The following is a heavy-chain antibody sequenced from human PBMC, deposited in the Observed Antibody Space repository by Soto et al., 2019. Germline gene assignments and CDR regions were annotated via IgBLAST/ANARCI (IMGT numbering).Heavy chain of an antibody. CDR2: IYYSGST. Sequence: PSETLSLTCTVSGGSISSYYWSWIRQPPGKGLDWIGYIYYSGSTNYNPSLRSRVTILVDTSKNQFSLKLSSVTAADTAVYYCAREYMYHYDSTGYPYGYFDYWGQGTLVTVSS. D-gene: IGHD3-22*01. CDR3: AREYMYHYDSTGYPYGYFDY. J-gene: IGHJ4*02. CDR1: GGSISSYY. V-gene: IGHV4-59*01.